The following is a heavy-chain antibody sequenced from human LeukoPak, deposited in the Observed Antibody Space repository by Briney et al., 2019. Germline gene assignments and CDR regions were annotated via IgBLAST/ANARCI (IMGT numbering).Heavy chain of an antibody. V-gene: IGHV1-69*13. CDR2: IIPIFGTA. J-gene: IGHJ6*03. D-gene: IGHD3-3*01. CDR1: GGTFSSYA. Sequence: SVKVSCKASGGTFSSYAISWVRQAPGQGLEWMGGIIPIFGTANYAQKFQGRVTITADESTSTAYMELSGLRSEDTAVYYCARGTQTIFGVVTQGPYYYYYMDVWGKGTTVTVSS. CDR3: ARGTQTIFGVVTQGPYYYYYMDV.